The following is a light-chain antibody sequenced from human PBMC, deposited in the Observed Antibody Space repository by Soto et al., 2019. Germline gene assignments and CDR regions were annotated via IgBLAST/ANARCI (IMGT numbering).Light chain of an antibody. J-gene: IGKJ1*01. V-gene: IGKV3-15*01. Sequence: EIVMTQSPATLSVSPGERATLSCRASQSVSSTFAWYQQQPGQAPRLLIDGASTRSTCIPARLSGSGSGTEFTLTISSQQSEDCAVYYCQHYNHGPRTFGQGTKVDIK. CDR3: QHYNHGPRT. CDR2: GAS. CDR1: QSVSST.